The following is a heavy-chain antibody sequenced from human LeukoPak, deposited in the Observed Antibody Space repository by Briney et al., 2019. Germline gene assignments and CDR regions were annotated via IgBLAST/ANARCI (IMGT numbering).Heavy chain of an antibody. J-gene: IGHJ3*02. CDR1: GFTFSNYA. Sequence: GGSLRLSCVASGFTFSNYAMGWVRQAPGKRPEWVSSLTDSGGTTYYVDSVKGRFAISRDNSKNTLYLHMNSLRAEDTAVYYCAKERDAFDIWGQGTVVTVSS. CDR3: AKERDAFDI. V-gene: IGHV3-23*01. CDR2: LTDSGGTT.